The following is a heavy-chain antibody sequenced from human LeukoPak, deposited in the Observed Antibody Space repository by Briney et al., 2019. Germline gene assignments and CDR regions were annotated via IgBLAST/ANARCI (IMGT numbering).Heavy chain of an antibody. CDR3: ARDRGVVTAGFDY. V-gene: IGHV3-7*03. Sequence: GGSLRLSCAASGFTFSSYWMGWVRQAPGKRLEWVANMNIDGSEKYYADSAKGRFTISRDNAKNSLYLQMNSLRAEDTAVYYCARDRGVVTAGFDYWGQGTLVTVSS. D-gene: IGHD2-21*02. J-gene: IGHJ4*02. CDR2: MNIDGSEK. CDR1: GFTFSSYW.